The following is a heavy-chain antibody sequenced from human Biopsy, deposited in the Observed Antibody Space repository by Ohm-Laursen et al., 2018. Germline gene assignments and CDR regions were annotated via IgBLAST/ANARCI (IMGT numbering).Heavy chain of an antibody. J-gene: IGHJ2*01. Sequence: ESSVKVSCKPSGSTFTAFSVHWLRQAPGHGLEWMGWINPKSGDTDYPQNFQGRVSMTRDTSISTAYMDLSRLRSDDTAVYYCARGRRHCSGTCSRWYFDLWGRGTLVTGSS. CDR3: ARGRRHCSGTCSRWYFDL. CDR2: INPKSGDT. CDR1: GSTFTAFS. D-gene: IGHD2-2*01. V-gene: IGHV1-2*02.